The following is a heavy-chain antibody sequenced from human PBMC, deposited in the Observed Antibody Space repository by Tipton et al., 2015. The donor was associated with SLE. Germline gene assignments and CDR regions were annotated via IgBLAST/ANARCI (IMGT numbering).Heavy chain of an antibody. CDR1: GCAFTSYD. Sequence: QSGPEVKKPGASVKVSCKASGCAFTSYDIDWVRQATGQGLEWMGWMNPNSGNTGYAQKFQGRVTMTRNTSISTAYMELSSLRSEDTAVYYCARVMDTWFDPRGQGTLVTVSS. CDR3: ARVMDTWFDP. J-gene: IGHJ5*02. V-gene: IGHV1-8*01. D-gene: IGHD5-18*01. CDR2: MNPNSGNT.